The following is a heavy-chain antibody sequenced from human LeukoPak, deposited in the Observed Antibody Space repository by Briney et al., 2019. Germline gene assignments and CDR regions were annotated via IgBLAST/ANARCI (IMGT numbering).Heavy chain of an antibody. V-gene: IGHV3-23*01. Sequence: GGSLRLSCSASGFTFSSYAMSWVRQAPGKGLEWVSGISAGGDSKYYADSVKGRYTIYRDKSKNRLYLQMNSLTDEDTAVYYCAKMKTTKLVDYFDSWGQGTLVTVSS. J-gene: IGHJ4*02. CDR3: AKMKTTKLVDYFDS. CDR2: ISAGGDSK. D-gene: IGHD3-22*01. CDR1: GFTFSSYA.